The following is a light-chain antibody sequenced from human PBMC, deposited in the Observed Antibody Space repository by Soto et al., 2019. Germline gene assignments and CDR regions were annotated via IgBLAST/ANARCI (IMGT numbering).Light chain of an antibody. CDR3: QQYRTYT. J-gene: IGKJ5*01. Sequence: DIQLTQSPSPLSASVGDRVAITCRASQHLGSWLTWYQQKPGSAPKLLIFNASSLQSGVPSRFSGSGFGTEFTLTISSLKPDDSATYFCQQYRTYTFGKGTRLDIX. V-gene: IGKV1-5*01. CDR2: NAS. CDR1: QHLGSW.